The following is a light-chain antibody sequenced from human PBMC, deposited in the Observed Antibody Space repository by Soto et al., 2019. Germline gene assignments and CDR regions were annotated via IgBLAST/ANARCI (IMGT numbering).Light chain of an antibody. CDR1: QSVSNTY. V-gene: IGKV3-20*01. J-gene: IGKJ2*01. CDR2: GTS. CDR3: QLFGSSPLYT. Sequence: EIVLTQSPGTLSLSPGERATLSCRASQSVSNTYLAWYQQKPGQAPRLLIYGTSSRATGIPDRFSGSGSGTDFALSISRLEPEDFAVYYCQLFGSSPLYTFGQGTKVEIK.